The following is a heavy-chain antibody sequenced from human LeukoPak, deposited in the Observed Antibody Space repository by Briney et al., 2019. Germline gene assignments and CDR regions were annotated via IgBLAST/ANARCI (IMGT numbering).Heavy chain of an antibody. CDR1: LYTFTSYV. J-gene: IGHJ4*02. Sequence: ASVTVSRKASLYTFTSYVINGVRPATCQGREGVGWVNPNKGKTGNPQKCQGRVTMTKNTSISTAYMELSSLRSEDTAVYYCARGALEFSGWTQYDYWGQGTLVTVSS. CDR3: ARGALEFSGWTQYDY. CDR2: VNPNKGKT. D-gene: IGHD3-22*01. V-gene: IGHV1-8*01.